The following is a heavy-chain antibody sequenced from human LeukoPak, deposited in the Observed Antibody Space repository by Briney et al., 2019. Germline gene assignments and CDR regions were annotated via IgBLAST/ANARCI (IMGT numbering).Heavy chain of an antibody. V-gene: IGHV3-21*01. D-gene: IGHD3-16*02. CDR1: GFTFSSYS. J-gene: IGHJ4*02. CDR3: ARDGENAYVWGSYRKD. CDR2: ITGSRRYI. Sequence: PVGSQRLSCAASGFTFSSYSMNWVRQAPGKGLEWVSSITGSRRYIYYADSVKGRFAISRDNAKNSLYLQMNSLRAEDTAVYYCARDGENAYVWGSYRKDWGQGALVSVSS.